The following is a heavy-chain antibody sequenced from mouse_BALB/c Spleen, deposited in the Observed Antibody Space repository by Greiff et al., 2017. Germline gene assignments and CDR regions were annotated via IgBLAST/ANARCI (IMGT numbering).Heavy chain of an antibody. Sequence: FQLQQSGPELVKPGASVKLPCKASGYTFTDYNMDWVKQSHGKSLEWIGDINPNNGGTIYNQKFKGKATLTVDKSSSTAYMELRSLTSEDTAVYYCARGGYYGSRAMDYWGQGTSVTVAS. CDR1: GYTFTDYN. CDR3: ARGGYYGSRAMDY. CDR2: INPNNGGT. D-gene: IGHD1-1*01. J-gene: IGHJ4*01. V-gene: IGHV1-18*01.